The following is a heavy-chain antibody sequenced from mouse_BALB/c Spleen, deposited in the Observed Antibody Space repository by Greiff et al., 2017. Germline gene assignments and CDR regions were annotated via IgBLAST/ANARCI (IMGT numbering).Heavy chain of an antibody. CDR1: GFTFSSFG. D-gene: IGHD2-4*01. J-gene: IGHJ4*01. Sequence: EVQRVESGGGLVQPGGSRKLSCAASGFTFSSFGMHWVRQAPEKGLEWVAYISSGSSTIYYADTVKGRFTISRDNPKNTLFLQMTSLRSEDTAMYYCARRDGNYDYSMDYWGQGTSVTVSS. CDR3: ARRDGNYDYSMDY. V-gene: IGHV5-17*02. CDR2: ISSGSSTI.